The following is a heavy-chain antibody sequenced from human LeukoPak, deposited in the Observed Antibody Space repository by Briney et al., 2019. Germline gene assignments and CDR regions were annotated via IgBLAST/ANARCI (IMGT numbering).Heavy chain of an antibody. CDR1: GGSVSDYY. J-gene: IGHJ4*02. CDR2: IYYTET. V-gene: IGHV4-59*02. D-gene: IGHD7-27*01. CDR3: ASRKLGNDY. Sequence: SETLSLTCTVSGGSVSDYYWGWIRQSPGKALEWIGYIYYTETSYNPSLKSRVTISADTSRDQFSLKLSSVTAADTAVYYCASRKLGNDYWGQGTLVTVSS.